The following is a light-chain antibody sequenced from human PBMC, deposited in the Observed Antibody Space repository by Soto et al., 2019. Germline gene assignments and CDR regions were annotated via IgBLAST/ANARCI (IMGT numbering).Light chain of an antibody. CDR2: GTS. Sequence: EIVLTQSPGTLSLSPGERATLSCRASQNISSSYLAWYQQKPGQAPRLLIHGTSRRATGIPDRFSGSGSGTEFTLTISSLQSEDFAVYYCQQYNNWPLTFGGGTKV. CDR3: QQYNNWPLT. J-gene: IGKJ4*01. V-gene: IGKV3-20*01. CDR1: QNISSSY.